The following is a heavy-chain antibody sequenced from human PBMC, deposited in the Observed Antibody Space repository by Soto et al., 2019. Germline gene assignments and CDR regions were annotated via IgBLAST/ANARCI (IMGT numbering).Heavy chain of an antibody. J-gene: IGHJ4*02. V-gene: IGHV4-39*01. CDR1: GASISSSSYY. CDR2: IYYSGRT. Sequence: EPLSLTCIVSGASISSSSYYWGWIRQPPGKGLEWIGSIYYSGRTYYNPSFKSRVTISIDTSKNQFSLKLSSVTATDTAVYYCARQRTTVVTQAYFDHWGKGALVAVSS. D-gene: IGHD2-21*02. CDR3: ARQRTTVVTQAYFDH.